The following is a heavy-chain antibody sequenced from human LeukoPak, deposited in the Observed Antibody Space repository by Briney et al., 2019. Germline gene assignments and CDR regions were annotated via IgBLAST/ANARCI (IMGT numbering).Heavy chain of an antibody. J-gene: IGHJ4*02. CDR2: IYHSGST. D-gene: IGHD2-2*01. Sequence: PSETLSLTCAVSGGSISSSNWWSWVRQPPGKGLEWIGEIYHSGSTNYNPSLKSRVTISVDKSKNQFSLKLSSVTAADTAVYYCAFGRQLPALPFDYWGQGTLVTVSS. CDR3: AFGRQLPALPFDY. V-gene: IGHV4-4*02. CDR1: GGSISSSNW.